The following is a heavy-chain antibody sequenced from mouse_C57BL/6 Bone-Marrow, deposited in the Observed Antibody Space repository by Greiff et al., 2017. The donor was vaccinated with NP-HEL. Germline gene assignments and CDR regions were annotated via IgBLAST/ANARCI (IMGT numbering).Heavy chain of an antibody. CDR3: ARDRDDGYYGDYFDY. V-gene: IGHV3-6*01. CDR1: GYSITSGYY. J-gene: IGHJ2*01. Sequence: ESGPGLVKPSQSLSLTCSVTGYSITSGYYWNWIRQFPGNKLEWMGYISYDGSNNYNPSLKNRISITRDTSKNQFFLKLNSVTTEDTATYYCARDRDDGYYGDYFDYWGQGTTLTVSS. CDR2: ISYDGSN. D-gene: IGHD2-3*01.